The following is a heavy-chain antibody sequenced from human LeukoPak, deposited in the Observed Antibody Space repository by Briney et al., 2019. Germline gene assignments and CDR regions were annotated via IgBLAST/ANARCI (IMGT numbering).Heavy chain of an antibody. CDR3: ARVAAATTNPRFDF. CDR2: IGYTGDT. D-gene: IGHD1-1*01. V-gene: IGHV4-31*03. Sequence: SQTLSLTCTVSGDSISSGAYYWSWVRQLPEKGLDWIGYIGYTGDTYYNPSLRSRTTISKDTSKTQFSLRLDSLTAADTAVYYCARVAAATTNPRFDFWGQGTLVTVSS. CDR1: GDSISSGAYY. J-gene: IGHJ4*02.